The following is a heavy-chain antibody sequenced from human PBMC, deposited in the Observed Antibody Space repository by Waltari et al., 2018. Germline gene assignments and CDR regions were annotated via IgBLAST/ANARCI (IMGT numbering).Heavy chain of an antibody. J-gene: IGHJ4*02. CDR1: GGSISSYY. Sequence: QVQLQESGPGLVKPSETLSLTCTVSGGSISSYYWSWIRQPPGKGLEWIGYIYYSGITNYNPSLKSRVTISVDTSKNQFSLKLSAVTAADTAVYYCARGDGSSSWLDYWGQGTLVTVSS. D-gene: IGHD6-13*01. CDR2: IYYSGIT. V-gene: IGHV4-59*01. CDR3: ARGDGSSSWLDY.